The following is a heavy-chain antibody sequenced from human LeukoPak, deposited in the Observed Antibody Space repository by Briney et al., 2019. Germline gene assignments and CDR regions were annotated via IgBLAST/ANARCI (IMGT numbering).Heavy chain of an antibody. CDR1: GFSFDNYG. J-gene: IGHJ3*02. CDR3: AKGRGLRFVDWFLKKDAFDI. CDR2: ISWHGNNI. V-gene: IGHV3-9*01. Sequence: GGSLRLSCAASGFSFDNYGMHWVRQAPGKGLEWVSSISWHGNNIGYVDAVKGRFKISRDNAKNSLSLQMNSLRTEDTALYYCAKGRGLRFVDWFLKKDAFDIWGQGTMVTVSS. D-gene: IGHD3-3*01.